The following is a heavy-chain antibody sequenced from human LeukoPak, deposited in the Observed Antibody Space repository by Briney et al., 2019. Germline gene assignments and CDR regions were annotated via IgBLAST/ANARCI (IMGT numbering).Heavy chain of an antibody. Sequence: SQTLSLTCTVSGGSISSSDYYRSWIRQPPGKGLEWIGYVYNGGNTYYNPSLGSRVTISVDTSKNQFSLKLSSVTATDTAVYYCAREGRGYSGFPDFWGQGTLVTVSS. CDR2: VYNGGNT. V-gene: IGHV4-30-4*01. CDR3: AREGRGYSGFPDF. D-gene: IGHD5-12*01. CDR1: GGSISSSDYY. J-gene: IGHJ4*02.